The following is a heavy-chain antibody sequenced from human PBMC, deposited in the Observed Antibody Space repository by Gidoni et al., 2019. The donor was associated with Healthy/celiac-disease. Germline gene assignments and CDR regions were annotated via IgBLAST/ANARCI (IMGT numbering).Heavy chain of an antibody. CDR3: AKSSRSGGSCYSSSWCYFDY. D-gene: IGHD2-15*01. CDR2: ISGSGGST. CDR1: GFTFSSYA. J-gene: IGHJ4*02. V-gene: IGHV3-23*01. Sequence: EVQLLESGGGLVQPGGSLRLSCAAPGFTFSSYAMSWVRQAPGKGLEWVSAISGSGGSTYYADSVKGRFTISRDNSKNTLYLQMNSLRAEDTAVYYCAKSSRSGGSCYSSSWCYFDYWGQGTLVTVSS.